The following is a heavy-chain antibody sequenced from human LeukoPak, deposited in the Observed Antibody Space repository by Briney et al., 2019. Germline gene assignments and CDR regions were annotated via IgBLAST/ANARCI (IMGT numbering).Heavy chain of an antibody. CDR1: GGSFSGYY. CDR2: INHSGST. CDR3: ASTSPKYYYESSGYSSLFDN. V-gene: IGHV4-34*01. J-gene: IGHJ4*02. D-gene: IGHD3-22*01. Sequence: SETLFLTCAVYGGSFSGYYWSWIRQPPGKGLEWIGEINHSGSTNYNPSLKSRVTISLDTSKNQFSLKLSSVAAADTAVYYCASTSPKYYYESSGYSSLFDNWGQGTLVTVSS.